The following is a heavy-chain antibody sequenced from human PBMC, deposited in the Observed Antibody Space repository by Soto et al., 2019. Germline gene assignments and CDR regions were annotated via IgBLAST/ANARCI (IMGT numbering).Heavy chain of an antibody. J-gene: IGHJ6*02. CDR1: GYTFTSYY. CDR2: IKLSGGST. CDR3: AREGNSYSVMDV. V-gene: IGHV1-46*01. Sequence: QVQLMQSGAEVKKPGASVRVSCVASGYTFTSYYMHWVRQAPGQGLEWLGVIKLSGGSTTYAQRFQCRFTVTRDTSTRTVYMKLRSQRSEDTAVYHSAREGNSYSVMDVWYQVTTDTDS.